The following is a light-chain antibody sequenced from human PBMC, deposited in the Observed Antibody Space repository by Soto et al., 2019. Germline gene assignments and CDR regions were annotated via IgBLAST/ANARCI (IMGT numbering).Light chain of an antibody. CDR2: RNN. Sequence: QSVLTPPPSASGTPGQRVTISCSGSSSNIGSNYVYWYQQLPGTAPKLLIYRNNQRPSGVPDRFSGSKSGTSASLAISGLRSEDEADYYCAAWDDSLSYVFGTGTKVTVL. CDR1: SSNIGSNY. J-gene: IGLJ1*01. V-gene: IGLV1-47*01. CDR3: AAWDDSLSYV.